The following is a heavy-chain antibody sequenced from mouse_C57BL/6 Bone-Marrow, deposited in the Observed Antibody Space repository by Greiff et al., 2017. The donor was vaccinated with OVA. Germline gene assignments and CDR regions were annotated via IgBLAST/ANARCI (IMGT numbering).Heavy chain of an antibody. Sequence: VQLQQSGPGLVQPSQSLSITCTVSGFSLTSYGVHWVRQSPGKGLEWLGVIWSGGSTDYNAAFISRLSISKDNSKSQVFFKINSLQADDTAIYYCARTYGDYYAMDYWGQGTSVTVSS. J-gene: IGHJ4*01. CDR3: ARTYGDYYAMDY. V-gene: IGHV2-2*01. D-gene: IGHD1-1*01. CDR2: IWSGGST. CDR1: GFSLTSYG.